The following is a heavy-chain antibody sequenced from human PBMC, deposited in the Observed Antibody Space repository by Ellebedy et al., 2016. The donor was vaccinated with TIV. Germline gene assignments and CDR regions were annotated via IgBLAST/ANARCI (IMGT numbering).Heavy chain of an antibody. CDR1: GFTFNNFA. V-gene: IGHV3-23*01. CDR2: ISASGANI. J-gene: IGHJ4*02. Sequence: PGGSLRLSCTTSGFTFNNFAINWVRQTPGKGLEWVSVISASGANIYYADSVKGRFTISRDSSRNTVFLEMNTLRADDTAVYYCAKESLYNDPFDFWGQGTLVTVSS. CDR3: AKESLYNDPFDF. D-gene: IGHD3-3*01.